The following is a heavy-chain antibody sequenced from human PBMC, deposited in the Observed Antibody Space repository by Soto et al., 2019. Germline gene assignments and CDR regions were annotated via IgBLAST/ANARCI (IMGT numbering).Heavy chain of an antibody. D-gene: IGHD3-10*01. CDR1: GGSFSGYY. CDR3: ARGKGGSGSKSRYYYYYGMDV. J-gene: IGHJ6*02. V-gene: IGHV4-34*01. Sequence: QVQLQQWGAGLLKPSETLSLTCAVYGGSFSGYYWSWIRQPPGKGLEWIGEINHSGSTNYNPSLKSRVTTSVDTSKNQFSLKLSSVTAADTAVYYCARGKGGSGSKSRYYYYYGMDVWGQGTTVTVSS. CDR2: INHSGST.